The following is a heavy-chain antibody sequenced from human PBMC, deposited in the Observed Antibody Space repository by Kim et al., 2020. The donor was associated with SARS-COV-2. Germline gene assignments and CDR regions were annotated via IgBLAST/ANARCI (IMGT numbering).Heavy chain of an antibody. J-gene: IGHJ6*02. V-gene: IGHV1-18*01. D-gene: IGHD6-19*01. CDR1: GYTFTSYG. CDR2: ISAYNGNT. CDR3: ARVGHKQWLARVNYYYYGMDV. Sequence: ASVKVSCKASGYTFTSYGISLVRQAPGQGLEWMGWISAYNGNTNYAQKFQGRVTMTTDTSTSTAYMELRSLRSDDTAVYYCARVGHKQWLARVNYYYYGMDVWGQGTTVTVSS.